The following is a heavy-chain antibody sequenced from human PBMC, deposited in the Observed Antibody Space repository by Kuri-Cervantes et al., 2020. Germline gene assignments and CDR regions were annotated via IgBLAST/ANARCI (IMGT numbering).Heavy chain of an antibody. J-gene: IGHJ5*02. CDR1: GGSISSSSYY. CDR3: ARRPVYYYGSGSCRGWFDP. V-gene: IGHV4-39*07. CDR2: IYYSGST. Sequence: SETLSLTCTVSGGSISSSSYYWGWIRQPPGKGLEWIGSIYYSGSTYYNPSLKSRVTISVDTSKNQFSLKLSSVTAADTAVYYCARRPVYYYGSGSCRGWFDPWGQGTLVTVSS. D-gene: IGHD3-10*01.